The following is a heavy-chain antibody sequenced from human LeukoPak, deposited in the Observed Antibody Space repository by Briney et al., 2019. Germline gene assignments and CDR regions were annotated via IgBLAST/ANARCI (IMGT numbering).Heavy chain of an antibody. J-gene: IGHJ6*03. Sequence: SETLSLTCTVSGGSISSHYWSWLRQPPGKGLEWLGYIYYSGSTNYNPSLESRVTISVDTSKNQFSLKLSSVTAADTAVYYCARGRVVVVPAANNYYYYYMDVWGKGTTVTVSS. V-gene: IGHV4-59*11. D-gene: IGHD2-2*01. CDR1: GGSISSHY. CDR3: ARGRVVVVPAANNYYYYYMDV. CDR2: IYYSGST.